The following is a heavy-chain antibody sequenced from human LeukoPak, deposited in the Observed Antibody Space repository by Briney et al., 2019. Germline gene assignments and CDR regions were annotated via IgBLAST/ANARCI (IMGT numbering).Heavy chain of an antibody. CDR2: IYSGGST. J-gene: IGHJ4*02. V-gene: IGHV3-66*01. CDR1: GFTVSSNY. Sequence: GGSLRLSCAASGFTVSSNYMSWVRQAPGKGLEWVSVIYSGGSTYYADSVKGRFTISRDNAKNTLYLQMNSLRAEDTAVYYCAGSRYFSGSDHWGQGTLVTVSS. D-gene: IGHD6-19*01. CDR3: AGSRYFSGSDH.